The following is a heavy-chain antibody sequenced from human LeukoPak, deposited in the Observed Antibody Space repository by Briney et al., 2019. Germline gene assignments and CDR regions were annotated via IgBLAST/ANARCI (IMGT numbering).Heavy chain of an antibody. D-gene: IGHD6-13*01. CDR2: IRYDGSNK. CDR1: GFTFSSYG. V-gene: IGHV3-30*02. J-gene: IGHJ4*02. Sequence: PGGSLRLSCGASGFTFSSYGMHWVRQAPGKGLEWVAFIRYDGSNKYYADSVKGRFTISRDNSKNTLYLQMNSLRAEDTAVYYTMSAAGSPSDYWGQGTLVTVSS. CDR3: MSAAGSPSDY.